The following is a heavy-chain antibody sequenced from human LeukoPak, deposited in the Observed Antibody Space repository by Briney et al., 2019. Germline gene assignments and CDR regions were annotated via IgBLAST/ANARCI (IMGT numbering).Heavy chain of an antibody. V-gene: IGHV4-59*08. D-gene: IGHD1-20*01. J-gene: IGHJ4*02. CDR1: GGSISSYY. CDR2: IYDSGST. Sequence: SETLSLTCTVSGGSISSYYWSWIRQPPGMGLEWIGYIYDSGSTNYNPSLKSRVTISVDTSKNQVSLKLSSVTAADTAVYYCARVLTGTTGGGVFDYWGQGTLVTVSS. CDR3: ARVLTGTTGGGVFDY.